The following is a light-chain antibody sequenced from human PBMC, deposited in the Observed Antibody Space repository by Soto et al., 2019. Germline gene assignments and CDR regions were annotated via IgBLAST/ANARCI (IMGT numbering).Light chain of an antibody. V-gene: IGLV2-14*01. J-gene: IGLJ1*01. CDR1: SRDVGGYNY. CDR3: SSYTTISTYV. CDR2: DVR. Sequence: QAALTQPASVCGSPGQSITISCTGTSRDVGGYNYVSWYQQHPGKAPKLMIYDVRNRPSGVSNRFSGSKSVNTASLTISGRQAEDEADYYCSSYTTISTYVFGTGTKLTVL.